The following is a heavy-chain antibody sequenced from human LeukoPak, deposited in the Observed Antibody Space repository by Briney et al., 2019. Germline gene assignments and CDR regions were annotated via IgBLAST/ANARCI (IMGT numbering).Heavy chain of an antibody. CDR1: GFIFTSNR. Sequence: GGSLRLSCAASGFIFTSNRMNWVRQAPGKGLEWVANIKHDGSEQIYVDSVKGRFTISRDNAKDSVYLQMDSLRAEDTAVYYCTRGLGEHGGVSDRWGQGTLVTVSS. J-gene: IGHJ5*02. V-gene: IGHV3-7*01. CDR3: TRGLGEHGGVSDR. CDR2: IKHDGSEQ. D-gene: IGHD3-16*01.